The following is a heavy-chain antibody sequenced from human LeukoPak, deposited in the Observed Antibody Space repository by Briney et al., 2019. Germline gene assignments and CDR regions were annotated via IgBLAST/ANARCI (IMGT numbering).Heavy chain of an antibody. CDR2: INHSGST. CDR3: ARDTAMFSHDAFDI. CDR1: GGSFSGYY. V-gene: IGHV4-34*01. Sequence: SETLSLTCAVYGGSFSGYYWSWIRQPPGKGLEWIGEINHSGSTNYSPSLKSRVTISVDTSKNQFSLKLSSVTAADTAVYYCARDTAMFSHDAFDIWGQGTMVTVSS. J-gene: IGHJ3*02. D-gene: IGHD5-18*01.